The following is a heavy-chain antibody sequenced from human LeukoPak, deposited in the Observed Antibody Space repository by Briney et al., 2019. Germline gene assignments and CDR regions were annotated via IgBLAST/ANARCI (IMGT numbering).Heavy chain of an antibody. D-gene: IGHD4-17*01. V-gene: IGHV1-69*06. J-gene: IGHJ6*03. CDR2: IIPIFGTA. CDR1: GGTFSSYA. CDR3: AREIVGDYWRGSYYYYYMDV. Sequence: GASVKVSCKASGGTFSSYAISWVRQAPGQGLEWMGGIIPIFGTANYAQKFQGRVTITADKSTSTAYMELSSLRSEDTAVYYCAREIVGDYWRGSYYYYYMDVWGKGTTVTVSS.